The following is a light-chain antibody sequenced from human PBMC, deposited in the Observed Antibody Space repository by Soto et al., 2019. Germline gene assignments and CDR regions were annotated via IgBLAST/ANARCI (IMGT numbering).Light chain of an antibody. J-gene: IGKJ2*01. CDR1: QTVLYSSNNKNH. CDR2: WAS. V-gene: IGKV4-1*01. CDR3: QQYYTTPYT. Sequence: DIVMTQSPDSLAVSLGERATINCRSSQTVLYSSNNKNHFAWYQQKPGQPPKLLIYWASTRESGVPDRFSGSGSGTDFTLTISRLQAEDVAVYYCQQYYTTPYTFGQGTKLEI.